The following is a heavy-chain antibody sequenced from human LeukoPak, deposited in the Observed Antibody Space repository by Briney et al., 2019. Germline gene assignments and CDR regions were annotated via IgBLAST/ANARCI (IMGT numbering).Heavy chain of an antibody. J-gene: IGHJ4*02. CDR2: ISNSGGRT. D-gene: IGHD6-19*01. CDR3: AKDGGQWLSNGGYFDY. V-gene: IGHV3-23*01. CDR1: GFTFSSYA. Sequence: PGGSLRLSCAASGFTFSSYAMSWVRQAPGKGLEWVSSISNSGGRTFYTDSVKGRFTISRDNSKNTLYLQMNSLRAEDTAVYYCAKDGGQWLSNGGYFDYWGQGTLVTVSS.